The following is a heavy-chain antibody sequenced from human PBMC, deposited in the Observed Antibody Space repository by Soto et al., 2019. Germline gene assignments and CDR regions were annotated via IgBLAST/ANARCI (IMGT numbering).Heavy chain of an antibody. D-gene: IGHD3-16*01. Sequence: QVQLVESGGGVVQPGRSLRLSCEASGFTFSSYAMHWVRQAPGKGLEWVAVISYDGSNKYYADSVKGRFTISRDNSKNTLYLQMNSLRAEDTAVYYCARPEGAYDYVWGTFDYWGQGTLVTVSS. CDR3: ARPEGAYDYVWGTFDY. V-gene: IGHV3-30-3*01. CDR1: GFTFSSYA. J-gene: IGHJ4*02. CDR2: ISYDGSNK.